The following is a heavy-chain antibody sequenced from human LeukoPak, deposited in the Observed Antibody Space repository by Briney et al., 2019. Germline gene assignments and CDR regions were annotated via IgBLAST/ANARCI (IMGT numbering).Heavy chain of an antibody. D-gene: IGHD3-10*01. J-gene: IGHJ5*02. Sequence: GASVKVSCKASGGTFNKYAITWVRQAPGQGLEWMGGIIPMHAPARYAQNFQGRVTITTDESTSTAYMELSSLKSEDTALYYCARGAHSGSFSSWFHPWDQGTLVTVSS. V-gene: IGHV1-69*05. CDR3: ARGAHSGSFSSWFHP. CDR1: GGTFNKYA. CDR2: IIPMHAPA.